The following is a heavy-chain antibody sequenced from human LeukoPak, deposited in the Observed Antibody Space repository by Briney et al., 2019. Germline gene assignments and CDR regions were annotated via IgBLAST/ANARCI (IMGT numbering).Heavy chain of an antibody. CDR3: ARVGEAFDIVVVPAVKTFDY. J-gene: IGHJ4*02. CDR1: GGSFSGYY. V-gene: IGHV4-34*01. D-gene: IGHD2-2*01. CDR2: MNHSGST. Sequence: SETLSLTCAVYGGSFSGYYWSWIRQPPGKGLEWIGEMNHSGSTNYNPSLKSRVTISVDTSKNQFSLKLSSVTAADTAVYYCARVGEAFDIVVVPAVKTFDYWGQGTLVTVSS.